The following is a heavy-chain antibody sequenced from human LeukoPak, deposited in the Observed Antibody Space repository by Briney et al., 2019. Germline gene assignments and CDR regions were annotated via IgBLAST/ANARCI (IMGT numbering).Heavy chain of an antibody. CDR3: ARGRGGSYHY. J-gene: IGHJ4*02. CDR2: INTDGSTT. Sequence: PGGSLRLSCAASGFTFSNDWIHWVRQAPGKGLVWVSRINTDGSTTTYADSVKGRFTISRDNAKNTLYLQMNSLRVEDTAVYYCARGRGGSYHYWGQGTLVTVSS. D-gene: IGHD1-26*01. V-gene: IGHV3-74*01. CDR1: GFTFSNDW.